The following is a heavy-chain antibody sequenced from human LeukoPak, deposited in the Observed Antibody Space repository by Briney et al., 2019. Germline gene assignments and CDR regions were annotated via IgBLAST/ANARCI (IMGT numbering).Heavy chain of an antibody. CDR1: GGSISSSSYY. J-gene: IGHJ5*02. CDR3: AREAHGYYGSGSYSWFDP. CDR2: IYYSGST. V-gene: IGHV4-39*07. Sequence: SETLSLTCTVSGGSISSSSYYWGWIRQPPGKGLEWIGSIYYSGSTYYNPSLKSRVTISVDTSKNQFSLKLSSVTAADTAVYYCAREAHGYYGSGSYSWFDPWGQGTLVTVSS. D-gene: IGHD3-10*01.